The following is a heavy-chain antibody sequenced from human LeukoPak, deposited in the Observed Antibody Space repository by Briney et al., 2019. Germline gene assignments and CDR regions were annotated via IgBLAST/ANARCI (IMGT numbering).Heavy chain of an antibody. V-gene: IGHV3-23*01. CDR1: GFTFSSYA. Sequence: GGSLRLSCAASGFTFSSYAMSWVRQAPGKGLEWVSAISGSGGSTYYADSVRGRFTISRGNSKNTLYLQMNSLRAEDTAVYYCAKGEVGATIVDIDYWGQGTLVTVSS. D-gene: IGHD1-26*01. J-gene: IGHJ4*02. CDR2: ISGSGGST. CDR3: AKGEVGATIVDIDY.